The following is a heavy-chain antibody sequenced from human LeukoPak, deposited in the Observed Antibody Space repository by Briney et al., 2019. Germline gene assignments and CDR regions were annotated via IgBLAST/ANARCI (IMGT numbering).Heavy chain of an antibody. CDR3: ARDVGAVPAAIYYYYMDV. V-gene: IGHV3-11*01. J-gene: IGHJ6*03. D-gene: IGHD2-2*01. CDR2: ISSNGSTI. Sequence: GGSVRLSCAASGFTFSDYYMSWIRQAPGKGLEWVSYISSNGSTIYYAHSVKGRFTITTDNAKNSLYLQMNSLRAEDTAVYYCARDVGAVPAAIYYYYMDVWGKGTTVTVSS. CDR1: GFTFSDYY.